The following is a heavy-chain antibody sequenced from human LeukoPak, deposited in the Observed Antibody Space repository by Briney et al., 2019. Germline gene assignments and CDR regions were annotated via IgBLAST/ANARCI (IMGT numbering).Heavy chain of an antibody. CDR1: AITFRSYA. CDR2: ISGSGDST. D-gene: IGHD3-3*01. Sequence: GGSLRLSCAASAITFRSYAMSWVRQAPGKGLEWVSAISGSGDSTSYADSVKGRFTISRDNSKNTLYLQMNSLRAEDTAVYYCAKGDAEWGEGYFDCWGQGIVVTVSS. V-gene: IGHV3-23*01. J-gene: IGHJ4*02. CDR3: AKGDAEWGEGYFDC.